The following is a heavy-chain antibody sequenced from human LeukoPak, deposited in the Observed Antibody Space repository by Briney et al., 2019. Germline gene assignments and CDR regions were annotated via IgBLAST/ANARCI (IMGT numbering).Heavy chain of an antibody. CDR3: AKMAQWLVREPVDY. D-gene: IGHD6-19*01. CDR1: GFTFSSYA. J-gene: IGHJ4*02. Sequence: PGGSLRLSCAASGFTFSSYAMSWVRQAPGKGLEWASAISGSGGSTYYADSVKGRFTISRDNSKNTLYLQMNSLRAEDTAVYYCAKMAQWLVREPVDYWGQGTLVTVSS. CDR2: ISGSGGST. V-gene: IGHV3-23*01.